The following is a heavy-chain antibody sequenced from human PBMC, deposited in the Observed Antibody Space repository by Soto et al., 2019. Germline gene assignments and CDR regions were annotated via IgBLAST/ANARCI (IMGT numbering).Heavy chain of an antibody. CDR1: GYTFTSYG. D-gene: IGHD3-22*01. J-gene: IGHJ4*02. V-gene: IGHV1-18*01. CDR2: ISAYNGNT. CDR3: VKGEYYYDSSGYYPFDY. Sequence: ASVKVSCKASGYTFTSYGTSWVRQAPGQGLEWMGWISAYNGNTNYAQKLQGRFTISRDNSKNTQYLQMSSLRADDTAVYYCVKGEYYYDSSGYYPFDYWGQGTLVTVSS.